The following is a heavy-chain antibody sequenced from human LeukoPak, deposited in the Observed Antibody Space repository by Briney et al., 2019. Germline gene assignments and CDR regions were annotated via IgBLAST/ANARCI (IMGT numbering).Heavy chain of an antibody. Sequence: GASLKISCKGSGYSFTSYWIGWVGQMPGKGLEWMGGIYPGDSDTRYSPSFQGQVTISVAKSITNAYLQWSRLYASTTAMSYCASRQSSYYDFWSGSNYDAFDIWGQGTMVTVSS. CDR2: IYPGDSDT. CDR1: GYSFTSYW. D-gene: IGHD3-3*01. J-gene: IGHJ3*02. CDR3: ASRQSSYYDFWSGSNYDAFDI. V-gene: IGHV5-51*01.